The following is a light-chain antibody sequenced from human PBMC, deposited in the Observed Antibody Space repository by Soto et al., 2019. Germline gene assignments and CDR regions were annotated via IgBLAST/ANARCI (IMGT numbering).Light chain of an antibody. Sequence: ETVMTQSPVTLSLSPGERATLSCRASQSVGSTLAWYQQKLGQAPRLLIYAASTRATGVPARFSGSGSGTEFTLTINSLQSEDFVVYYCQQYNNWPLTFGGGTRVEIQ. CDR1: QSVGST. CDR3: QQYNNWPLT. J-gene: IGKJ4*01. CDR2: AAS. V-gene: IGKV3-15*01.